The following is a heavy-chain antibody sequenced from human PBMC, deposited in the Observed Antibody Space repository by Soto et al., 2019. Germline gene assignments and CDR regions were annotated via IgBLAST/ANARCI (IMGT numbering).Heavy chain of an antibody. V-gene: IGHV4-39*01. CDR1: GGSIRSTSYY. CDR3: ASWRYSGYDFIS. D-gene: IGHD5-12*01. J-gene: IGHJ5*02. Sequence: SETLSLTCTVSGGSIRSTSYYWAWIRQTPGKGLEWFGSIYYSGSTYYNPPHKSRVTIPVHTSKNQSSLKLSSGTAADTAVYYCASWRYSGYDFISWGQGTLVTVSS. CDR2: IYYSGST.